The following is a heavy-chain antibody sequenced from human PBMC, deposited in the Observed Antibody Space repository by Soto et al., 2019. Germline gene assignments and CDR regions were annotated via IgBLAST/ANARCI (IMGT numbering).Heavy chain of an antibody. CDR2: ISAYNGNT. CDR1: GYTFTSYG. V-gene: IGHV1-18*01. J-gene: IGHJ5*02. D-gene: IGHD2-2*01. Sequence: ASVKVSCKASGYTFTSYGISWVRQAPGQGLEWMGWISAYNGNTNYAQKLQGRVTMTTDTSTSTAYMELRSLRSDDTAVYYCARSALYCSSTSCYSGWFDPWGQGTLVTVSS. CDR3: ARSALYCSSTSCYSGWFDP.